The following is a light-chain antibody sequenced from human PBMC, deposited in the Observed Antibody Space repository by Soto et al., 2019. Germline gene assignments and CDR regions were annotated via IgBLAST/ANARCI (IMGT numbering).Light chain of an antibody. CDR3: QQYGSFGVYT. CDR1: QSVSSSY. CDR2: GAS. Sequence: EIVLTQSPGTLSLSPGERATLSCRASQSVSSSYLAWYQQKPGQAPRLLIYGASSRATGIPDRFSDSGSGTDFTLTISRLEPEDFAVYYCQQYGSFGVYTFGQGTKLEIK. J-gene: IGKJ2*01. V-gene: IGKV3-20*01.